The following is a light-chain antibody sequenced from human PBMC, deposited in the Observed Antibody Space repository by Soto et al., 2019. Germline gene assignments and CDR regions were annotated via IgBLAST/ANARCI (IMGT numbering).Light chain of an antibody. J-gene: IGLJ1*01. Sequence: HYALTQPASVSGSPGQSITISCTGTSSDIGGYNYVSWYQQHPGKVPKLMIYDVTNRPSGVSNRFAGSKSGDTASLTISDLQAEDEADYYCSSYATSSPYVFGTGTKLTVL. CDR1: SSDIGGYNY. CDR2: DVT. V-gene: IGLV2-14*01. CDR3: SSYATSSPYV.